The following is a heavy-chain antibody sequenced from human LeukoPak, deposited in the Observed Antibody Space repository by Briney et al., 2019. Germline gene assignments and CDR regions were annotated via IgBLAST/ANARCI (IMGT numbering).Heavy chain of an antibody. CDR2: IRSDGSNK. D-gene: IGHD1-20*01. J-gene: IGHJ6*02. V-gene: IGHV3-33*01. CDR1: GFTFSTYG. CDR3: ARERRAITGMGYYYYGMDV. Sequence: GGSLRLSCAASGFTFSTYGMHWVRQAPGKGLEWVALIRSDGSNKYYADSVRGRFTISRDNSKNTLYLQMNSLRAEDTAVYYCARERRAITGMGYYYYGMDVWGQGTTVTVSS.